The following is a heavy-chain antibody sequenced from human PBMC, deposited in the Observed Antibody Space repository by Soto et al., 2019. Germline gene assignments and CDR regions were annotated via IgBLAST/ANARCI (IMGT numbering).Heavy chain of an antibody. CDR3: ATGQQLSAAFDI. Sequence: GGSLRLSCAASGFTFSSYGMHWVRQAPGKGLEWVAVIWYDGSNKYYADSVKGRFTISRDNSKNTLYLQMNSLRAEDTAVYYCATGQQLSAAFDIWGQGTMVTVSS. D-gene: IGHD6-13*01. CDR2: IWYDGSNK. J-gene: IGHJ3*02. CDR1: GFTFSSYG. V-gene: IGHV3-33*01.